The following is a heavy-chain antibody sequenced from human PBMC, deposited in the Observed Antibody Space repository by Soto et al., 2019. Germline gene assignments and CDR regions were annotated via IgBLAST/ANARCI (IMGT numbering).Heavy chain of an antibody. Sequence: QVQLQESGPGLVKPSETLSLTCTVSGGSVSSGSYYWSWIRQPPGKGLEWIGYLYYSGNTYYNPSLKSRVTISVDTSKNQFSLKLSSVTAADTAVYYCARVPTGTTWVTSEYWGQGTLVTVSS. CDR1: GGSVSSGSYY. J-gene: IGHJ4*02. D-gene: IGHD1-7*01. CDR2: LYYSGNT. CDR3: ARVPTGTTWVTSEY. V-gene: IGHV4-61*01.